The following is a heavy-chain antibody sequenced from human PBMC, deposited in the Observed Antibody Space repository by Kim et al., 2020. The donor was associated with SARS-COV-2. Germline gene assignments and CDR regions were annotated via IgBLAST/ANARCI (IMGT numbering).Heavy chain of an antibody. Sequence: PSVGHTSYAQDVQGRVTMTRDTSTSTVYMGLSSQRSEDTAVYYCARSGMDGWGQGTTVTVSS. CDR3: ARSGMDG. V-gene: IGHV1-46*01. J-gene: IGHJ6*02. CDR2: PSVGHT.